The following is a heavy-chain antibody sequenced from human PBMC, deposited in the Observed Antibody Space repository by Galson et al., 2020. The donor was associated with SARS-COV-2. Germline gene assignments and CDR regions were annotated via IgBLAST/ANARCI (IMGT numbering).Heavy chain of an antibody. CDR2: IYYSGST. CDR1: GGSISSSSYY. CDR3: ARHEGSRIDYYYYYGMDV. V-gene: IGHV4-39*01. Sequence: SETLSLTCTVSGGSISSSSYYWGWIRQPPGKGLEWIGSIYYSGSTYYNPSLKSRVTISVDTSKNQFSLKLSSVTAADTAVYYCARHEGSRIDYYYYYGMDVWGQGTTVTVSS. J-gene: IGHJ6*02. D-gene: IGHD2-2*01.